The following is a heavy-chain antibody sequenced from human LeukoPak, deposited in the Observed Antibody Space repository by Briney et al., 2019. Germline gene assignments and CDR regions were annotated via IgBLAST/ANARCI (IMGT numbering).Heavy chain of an antibody. J-gene: IGHJ4*02. CDR2: INPNSGGT. CDR1: GYTFTGYY. D-gene: IGHD1-1*01. V-gene: IGHV1-2*02. Sequence: ASVKVSCKASGYTFTGYYMHWVRQAAGPGVEGMGGINPNSGGTNYAQKFQGRVTMTRDTSISTAYMDLTRLRSDDTAVYYCARGTEYYFDYWGQGTLVTVSS. CDR3: ARGTEYYFDY.